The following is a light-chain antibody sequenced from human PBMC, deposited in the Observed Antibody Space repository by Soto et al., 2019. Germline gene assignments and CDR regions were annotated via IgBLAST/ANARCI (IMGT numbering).Light chain of an antibody. V-gene: IGLV1-51*01. CDR2: DNN. CDR3: CSYEGSYTLV. CDR1: SSNIGNNY. J-gene: IGLJ2*01. Sequence: QSVLTQPPSVSAAPGQKVTISCSGSSSNIGNNYVSWYQQLPGTAPKLLIYDNNKRPSGVPDRFSGSKSGNTASLTISGLQAEDEADYYCCSYEGSYTLVFGGGTKLTVL.